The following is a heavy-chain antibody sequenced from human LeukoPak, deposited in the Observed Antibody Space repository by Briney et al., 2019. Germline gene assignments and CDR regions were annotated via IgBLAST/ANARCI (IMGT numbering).Heavy chain of an antibody. CDR2: ISSSGSTM. V-gene: IGHV3-11*01. CDR1: GFTFSEYY. Sequence: PGGSLRLSCAASGFTFSEYYMGWIRQAPGEGLEWVSHISSSGSTMYYEDSVKGRFTISRDNAKNSLYLQMNSLRAEDTAVYYCARAGGYQLLPGYYYYMDVWGKGTTVTVS. CDR3: ARAGGYQLLPGYYYYMDV. D-gene: IGHD2-2*01. J-gene: IGHJ6*03.